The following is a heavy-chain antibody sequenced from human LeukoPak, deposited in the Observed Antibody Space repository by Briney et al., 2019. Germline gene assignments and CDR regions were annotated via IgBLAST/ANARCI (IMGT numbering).Heavy chain of an antibody. V-gene: IGHV3-74*01. CDR1: GFTFSSYW. J-gene: IGHJ4*02. D-gene: IGHD6-13*01. Sequence: PGGSLRLSCAASGFTFSSYWMHWVRQAPGKGLVWVSRINSDGSSTSYADSVKGRFTISRDNAKNTLYLQMNSLRAADTAVYYCARGPGYSSSWADYWGQGTLVTVSS. CDR3: ARGPGYSSSWADY. CDR2: INSDGSST.